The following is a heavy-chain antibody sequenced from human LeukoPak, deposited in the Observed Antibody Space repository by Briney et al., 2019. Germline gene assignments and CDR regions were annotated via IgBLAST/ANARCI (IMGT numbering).Heavy chain of an antibody. V-gene: IGHV4-4*02. CDR3: VKDRGNHVTDY. CDR2: IYVRGNT. Sequence: SETLSLTCAISGGPISSSNWWTWVRQPPGKGLEWIGEIYVRGNTNYNPSLKSRITISVDTSKNQFSLELSSVTAADTAVYYCVKDRGNHVTDYWGQGTLVTVSS. J-gene: IGHJ4*02. D-gene: IGHD1-14*01. CDR1: GGPISSSNW.